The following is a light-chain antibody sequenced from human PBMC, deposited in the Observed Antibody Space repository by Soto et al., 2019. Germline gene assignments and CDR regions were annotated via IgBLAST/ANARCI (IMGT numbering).Light chain of an antibody. V-gene: IGKV3-15*01. CDR2: GAS. Sequence: EIVMTQSPATLSVSPGGRATLSCRASQSVSSNLAWYQQSPGQAPRLLIYGASTRATGIPARFSGSGSGTEFTLTISSLQSEDFAVYYCQQYDNWLTWTFGQGTK. CDR3: QQYDNWLTWT. J-gene: IGKJ1*01. CDR1: QSVSSN.